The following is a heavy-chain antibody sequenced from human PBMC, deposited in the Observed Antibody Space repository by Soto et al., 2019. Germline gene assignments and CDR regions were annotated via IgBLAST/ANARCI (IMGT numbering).Heavy chain of an antibody. CDR1: GCTFTNYL. CDR2: THPGYSET. D-gene: IGHD6-6*01. J-gene: IGHJ4*02. CDR3: VRHSSTSLRAPMKY. Sequence: PGESLKISCKCSGCTFTNYLIGGVRQMPGGGLEWMGITHPGYSETKYSPSFERQVTISADRSTTTAYLPWSRLTASDAATYYCVRHSSTSLRAPMKYWGQGTLVTVSS. V-gene: IGHV5-51*01.